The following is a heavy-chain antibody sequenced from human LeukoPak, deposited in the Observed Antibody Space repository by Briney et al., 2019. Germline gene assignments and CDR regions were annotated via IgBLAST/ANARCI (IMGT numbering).Heavy chain of an antibody. D-gene: IGHD3-22*01. J-gene: IGHJ4*02. CDR1: GFTVSNNY. CDR3: AKGSYYYDSSGLDY. V-gene: IGHV3-53*01. Sequence: PGGSLRLSCVVSGFTVSNNYMSWVRQAPRKGLEWVSLIYSGGSTYCADSVKGRFTISRDNSKNTLFLQMNSLRAEDTAVYYCAKGSYYYDSSGLDYWGQGTLVTVSS. CDR2: IYSGGST.